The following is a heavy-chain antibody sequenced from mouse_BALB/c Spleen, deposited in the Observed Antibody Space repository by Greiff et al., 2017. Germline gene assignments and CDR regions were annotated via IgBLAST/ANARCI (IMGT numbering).Heavy chain of an antibody. J-gene: IGHJ3*01. CDR2: IRNKANGYTT. V-gene: IGHV7-3*02. Sequence: DVMLVESGGGLVQPGGSLRLSCATSGFTFTDYYMSWVRQPPGKALEWLGFIRNKANGYTTEYSASVKGRFTISRDNSQSILYLQMNTLRAEDSATYYCARVEVYYDYDVFAYWGQGTLVTVSA. CDR3: ARVEVYYDYDVFAY. D-gene: IGHD2-4*01. CDR1: GFTFTDYY.